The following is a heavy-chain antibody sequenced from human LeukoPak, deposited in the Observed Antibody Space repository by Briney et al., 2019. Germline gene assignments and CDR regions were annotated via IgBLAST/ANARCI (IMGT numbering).Heavy chain of an antibody. CDR3: ARGDYYSASGNYFDH. CDR2: ISSSSSII. J-gene: IGHJ4*02. Sequence: GGSLRLSCAASGFTFNTYAMNWVRQAPGKGLEWVSYISSSSSIIYYADSVKGRFSISRDNARNSLYLQMNSLRAEGTAVYYCARGDYYSASGNYFDHWGQGTLVTVSS. CDR1: GFTFNTYA. D-gene: IGHD3-10*01. V-gene: IGHV3-48*01.